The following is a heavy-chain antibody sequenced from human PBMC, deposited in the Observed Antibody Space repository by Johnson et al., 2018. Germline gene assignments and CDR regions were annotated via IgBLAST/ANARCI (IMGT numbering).Heavy chain of an antibody. CDR2: IKNDGTIT. V-gene: IGHV3-74*02. CDR3: GRGGLRWMHFHH. Sequence: EVQLVETGGGLVQPGGSLRLSCVASGFTFSGYWMHWVRQVPGKGLVWVSRIKNDGTITSYADSVKGRFTISRDNAKNTLYPQMNSLRAEDTAVYYCGRGGLRWMHFHHRGQGTLATVSS. D-gene: IGHD4-23*01. CDR1: GFTFSGYW. J-gene: IGHJ1*01.